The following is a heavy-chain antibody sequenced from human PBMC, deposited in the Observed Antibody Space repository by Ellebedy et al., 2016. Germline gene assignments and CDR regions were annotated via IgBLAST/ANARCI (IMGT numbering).Heavy chain of an antibody. CDR3: VRDSYINSYFYGWDV. Sequence: GESLKISCAASGFNFRHYAMYWVRQAPGKGLEWLTVISYDGSNKYYADSVKGRFTVSRDNAKNTLSLQMNSLRAEDTAVYYCVRDSYINSYFYGWDVWGQGTTVTVSS. V-gene: IGHV3-30-3*01. CDR2: ISYDGSNK. D-gene: IGHD2-8*01. CDR1: GFNFRHYA. J-gene: IGHJ6*02.